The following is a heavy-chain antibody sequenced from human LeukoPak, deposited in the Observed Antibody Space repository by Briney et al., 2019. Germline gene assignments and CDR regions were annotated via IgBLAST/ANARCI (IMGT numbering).Heavy chain of an antibody. CDR1: GFSLSTNKMG. CDR2: IYNNDDK. CDR3: AHSGLYYDIYHY. D-gene: IGHD3-9*01. Sequence: ESGPTLVKPTQTLTLTCTYSGFSLSTNKMGVGWIRQPPGKALEWIALIYNNDDKRYSPSLKSRLTITKDTPKNQVVLTMTNMDPVDTATYYCAHSGLYYDIYHYWGQGILVTVSS. V-gene: IGHV2-5*01. J-gene: IGHJ4*01.